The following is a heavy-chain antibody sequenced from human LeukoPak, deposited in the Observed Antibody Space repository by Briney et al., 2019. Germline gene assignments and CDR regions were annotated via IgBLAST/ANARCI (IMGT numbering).Heavy chain of an antibody. J-gene: IGHJ4*02. CDR3: TRGRYRLLGHNHP. CDR1: GFSLSDYD. D-gene: IGHD1-26*01. V-gene: IGHV3-69-1*01. CDR2: ITKNSGR. Sequence: PGGSLTLSCSASGFSLSDYDMSWVRQAPGQGLEWVSYITKNSGRFYADSLKGRFTISTDKYKNSVYLKMSTLTDADTAVYFCTRGRYRLLGHNHPWGQGYLVTVSS.